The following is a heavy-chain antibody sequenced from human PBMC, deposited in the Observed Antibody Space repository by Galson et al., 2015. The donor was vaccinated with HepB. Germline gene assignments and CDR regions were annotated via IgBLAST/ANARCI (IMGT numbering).Heavy chain of an antibody. Sequence: SLRLSCAASGFTFSSYGMHWVRQAPGKGLEWVAVIWYDGSNKYYADSVKGRFTISRDNSKNTLYLQMNSLRAEDTAVYYCARDQLLWFGELSNRFDYWGQGTLVTVSS. D-gene: IGHD3-10*01. CDR2: IWYDGSNK. CDR1: GFTFSSYG. V-gene: IGHV3-33*01. J-gene: IGHJ4*02. CDR3: ARDQLLWFGELSNRFDY.